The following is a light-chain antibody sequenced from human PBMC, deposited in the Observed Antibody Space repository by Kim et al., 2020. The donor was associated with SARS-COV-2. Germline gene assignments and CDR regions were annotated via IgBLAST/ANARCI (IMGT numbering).Light chain of an antibody. Sequence: QSVLTQPPSVSEAPRQRVTITCSGSTSNIGSHAVNWYQQLPGKAPKLLIYYDDMLPSGVSDRFSGSKSGTSASLAISGLQSEDEADYYCSAWDASLNAWVFGGGTQLTVL. CDR1: TSNIGSHA. CDR3: SAWDASLNAWV. V-gene: IGLV1-36*01. J-gene: IGLJ3*02. CDR2: YDD.